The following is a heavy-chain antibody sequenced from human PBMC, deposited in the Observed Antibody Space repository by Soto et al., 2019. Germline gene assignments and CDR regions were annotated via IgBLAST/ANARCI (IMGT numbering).Heavy chain of an antibody. CDR3: AREVSGTSFDY. V-gene: IGHV3-53*01. CDR2: TYTGGYT. Sequence: GGSLRLSCAASGFTFGNYWMHWVRQAPGKGLEWVSVTYTGGYTYYADSVKGRFTISRDNSKNTLYLQMNSLRAEDTAVYYCAREVSGTSFDYWGQGTLVTVSS. CDR1: GFTFGNYW. D-gene: IGHD1-7*01. J-gene: IGHJ4*02.